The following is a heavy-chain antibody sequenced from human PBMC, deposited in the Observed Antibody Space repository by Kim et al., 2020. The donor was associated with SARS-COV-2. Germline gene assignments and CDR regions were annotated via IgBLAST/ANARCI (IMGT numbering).Heavy chain of an antibody. CDR3: ARAGYSSGRNWFDP. J-gene: IGHJ5*02. V-gene: IGHV3-11*06. Sequence: ADSVKGRFPITRENAKSSLYLQTNSRRDEDTAVYYCARAGYSSGRNWFDPWGQGTLVTVSS. D-gene: IGHD6-19*01.